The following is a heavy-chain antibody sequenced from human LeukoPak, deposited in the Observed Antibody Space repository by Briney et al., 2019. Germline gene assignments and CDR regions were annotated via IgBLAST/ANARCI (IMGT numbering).Heavy chain of an antibody. D-gene: IGHD5-24*01. CDR1: GGSFSGYY. V-gene: IGHV4-34*01. Sequence: SETLSLTCAVYGGSFSGYYWSWIRQPPGKGLEWTGEINHSGSTNYNPSLKSRVTISVDTSKNQFSLKLSSVTAADTAVYYCAGRTQLFDYWGQGTLVTVSS. CDR2: INHSGST. J-gene: IGHJ4*02. CDR3: AGRTQLFDY.